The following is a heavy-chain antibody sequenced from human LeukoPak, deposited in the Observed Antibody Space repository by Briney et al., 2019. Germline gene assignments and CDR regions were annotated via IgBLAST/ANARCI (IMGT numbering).Heavy chain of an antibody. J-gene: IGHJ4*02. CDR3: ARDRGCSGGSCYPSTLYYFDY. Sequence: GGSLRLSCAASGFTFSSYSMNWVRQAPGKGLEWVSSISSSSSYIYYADSVKGRFTISRDNAKNSLYLQMNSLRAEDTAVYYCARDRGCSGGSCYPSTLYYFDYWGQGTLVTVSS. D-gene: IGHD2-15*01. V-gene: IGHV3-21*01. CDR2: ISSSSSYI. CDR1: GFTFSSYS.